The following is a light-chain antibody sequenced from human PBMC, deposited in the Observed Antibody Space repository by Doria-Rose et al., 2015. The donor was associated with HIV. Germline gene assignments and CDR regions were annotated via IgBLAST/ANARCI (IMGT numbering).Light chain of an antibody. J-gene: IGKJ1*01. Sequence: TQSPSSLSASIVDRVTITCRASQTVSTYLNWFQQEPGKAPKLLIYAASRLQSGVPSRFSGSGSGTDFTLTISGLQPGDFATYYCQQTYSSPPWTFGQGTMVEMK. CDR1: QTVSTY. V-gene: IGKV1-39*01. CDR2: AAS. CDR3: QQTYSSPPWT.